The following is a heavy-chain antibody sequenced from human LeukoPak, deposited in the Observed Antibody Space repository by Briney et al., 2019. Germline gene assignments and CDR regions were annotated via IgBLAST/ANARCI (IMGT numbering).Heavy chain of an antibody. CDR1: GVTFSSYW. V-gene: IGHV3-7*01. CDR2: IKEDGSEK. Sequence: GGSLRLSCAASGVTFSSYWMSWVRQAPGKGLEWVANIKEDGSEKYYVDSVKGRFTISRDNAKNSVYLQMNSLRAEDTAIYYCAREDDWNYEDYWGQGTLVTVSS. CDR3: AREDDWNYEDY. J-gene: IGHJ4*02. D-gene: IGHD1-7*01.